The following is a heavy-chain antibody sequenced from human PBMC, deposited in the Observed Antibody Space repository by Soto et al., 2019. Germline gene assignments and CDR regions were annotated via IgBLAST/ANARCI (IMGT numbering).Heavy chain of an antibody. CDR3: TRDLDTRGSAPISEY. Sequence: PGGSLRLSCAGSGFTFGADWMTWVRQAPGKGLEWVANINRAGDDTYYMDSVKGRFTISRDNSRNSLFLQMNSLRAEDTAVCYCTRDLDTRGSAPISEYWGQGTLVTVSS. CDR2: INRAGDDT. J-gene: IGHJ4*02. CDR1: GFTFGADW. D-gene: IGHD3-22*01. V-gene: IGHV3-7*03.